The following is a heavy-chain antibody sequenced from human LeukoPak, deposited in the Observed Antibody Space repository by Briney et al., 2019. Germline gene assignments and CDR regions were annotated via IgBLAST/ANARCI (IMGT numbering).Heavy chain of an antibody. J-gene: IGHJ4*02. CDR2: INHSGYT. CDR3: TRMTTGHDY. V-gene: IGHV4-34*01. CDR1: GVSFNDYY. D-gene: IGHD4-17*01. Sequence: PSETLSLTCAVSGVSFNDYYWSWVRQTPGRGLEWIGEINHSGYTNDSPSLKSRVTLSIDTSRKQFSLNLRSVTVADTGIYYCTRMTTGHDYWGQGTLVSVSS.